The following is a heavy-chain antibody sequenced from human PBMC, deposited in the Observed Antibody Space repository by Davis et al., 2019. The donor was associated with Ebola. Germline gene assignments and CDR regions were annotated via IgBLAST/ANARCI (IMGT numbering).Heavy chain of an antibody. CDR2: INPNSGGT. Sequence: AASVKVSCKASGGTFSSYAISWVRQAPGQGLEWMGWINPNSGGTNYAQKFQGWVTMTRDTSISTAYMELSRLRSDDTAVYYCARDADCSSTSCYSHYGMDVWGQGTTVTVSS. D-gene: IGHD2-2*01. CDR1: GGTFSSYA. CDR3: ARDADCSSTSCYSHYGMDV. V-gene: IGHV1-2*04. J-gene: IGHJ6*02.